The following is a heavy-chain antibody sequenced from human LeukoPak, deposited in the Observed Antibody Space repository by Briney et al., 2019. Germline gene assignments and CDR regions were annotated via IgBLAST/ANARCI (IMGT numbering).Heavy chain of an antibody. Sequence: SETLSLTCTVSGGSISSGGYYWSWIRQHPGKGLEWIGYIYYSGSTYYNPSLKSRVTISVDTSKNQFSLKLSSVTAADTAVYYCARAGNSAYYYYGMDAWGQGTTVTVSS. CDR1: GGSISSGGYY. D-gene: IGHD4-23*01. CDR2: IYYSGST. CDR3: ARAGNSAYYYYGMDA. J-gene: IGHJ6*02. V-gene: IGHV4-31*03.